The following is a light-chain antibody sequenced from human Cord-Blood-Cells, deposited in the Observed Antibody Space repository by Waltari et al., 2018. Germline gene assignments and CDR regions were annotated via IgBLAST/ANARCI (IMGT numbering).Light chain of an antibody. CDR2: GNS. CDR1: RSNTGAGYD. CDR3: QSYDSSLSGYV. V-gene: IGLV1-40*01. J-gene: IGLJ1*01. Sequence: QSVLPQPPSVSGAPGPRVTISCTGSRSNTGAGYDVHWYQQLPGTAPKPLRYGNSNRPSGVPDRFSGSKSGTSASLAITGLQAEDEADYYCQSYDSSLSGYVVGTGTKVTVL.